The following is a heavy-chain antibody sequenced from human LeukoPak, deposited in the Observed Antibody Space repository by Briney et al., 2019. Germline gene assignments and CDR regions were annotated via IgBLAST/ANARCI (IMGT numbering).Heavy chain of an antibody. CDR1: GYTFDSHD. J-gene: IGHJ4*02. CDR3: VGGGSHSGYDY. V-gene: IGHV1-18*01. D-gene: IGHD1-26*01. CDR2: ISGHNCNT. Sequence: ASVTVSCKASGYTFDSHDFTWVRQAPGQGLEGVGWISGHNCNTNLAHKPQGRVTMTTDTFTSTAYMELRSLRSDDTAVYYCVGGGSHSGYDYWGQGTLVTVSS.